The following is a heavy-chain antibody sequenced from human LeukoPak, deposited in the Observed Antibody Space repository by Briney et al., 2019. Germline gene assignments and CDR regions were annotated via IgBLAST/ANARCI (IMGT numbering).Heavy chain of an antibody. CDR1: GFTFSSYW. J-gene: IGHJ4*02. CDR3: ARDSLRFLEWLIDY. Sequence: GGSLRLSCAASGFTFSSYWMSWVRQAPGKGLEWVANIKQDGSEKYYVDSVKGLFTISRDNAKNSLYLQMNSLRAEDTAVYYCARDSLRFLEWLIDYWGQGTLVTVSS. D-gene: IGHD3-3*01. V-gene: IGHV3-7*01. CDR2: IKQDGSEK.